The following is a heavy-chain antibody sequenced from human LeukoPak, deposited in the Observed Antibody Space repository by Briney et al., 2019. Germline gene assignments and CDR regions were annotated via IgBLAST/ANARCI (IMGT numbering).Heavy chain of an antibody. CDR3: ARLSGSYYNSPFYFDY. CDR2: ISGSSGTI. V-gene: IGHV3-23*01. CDR1: GFTFSNYA. D-gene: IGHD3-10*01. J-gene: IGHJ4*02. Sequence: GGSLRLSCAASGFTFSNYAMNWVRQAPGKGLEWVSGISGSSGTINYAAPVKGRFTISRDNSRNTLYLQMNSLRADDTAVYYCARLSGSYYNSPFYFDYWGQGTLVTVSS.